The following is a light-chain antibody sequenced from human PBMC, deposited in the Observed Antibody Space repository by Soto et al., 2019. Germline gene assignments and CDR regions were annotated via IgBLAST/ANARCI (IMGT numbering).Light chain of an antibody. CDR2: STN. V-gene: IGLV1-47*02. J-gene: IGLJ3*02. CDR3: AVWDDTVSGWV. Sequence: QSVLTQPASVSGSPGQSITISCTGTSSDVGGYNYVSWYQQHPGKAPKLLIYSTNQRPSGVPDRISGSKSGTSATLAISGLRFEDEADYYCAVWDDTVSGWVFGGGTKVTVL. CDR1: SSDVGGYNY.